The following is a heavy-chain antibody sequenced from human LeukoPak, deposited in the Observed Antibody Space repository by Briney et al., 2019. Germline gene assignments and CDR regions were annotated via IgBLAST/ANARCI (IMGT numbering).Heavy chain of an antibody. V-gene: IGHV3-33*01. CDR1: GFSFSAYG. CDR3: ARDYAD. D-gene: IGHD4-17*01. CDR2: IWYDGSSK. Sequence: GGSLRLSCAASGFSFSAYGVHWVRQAPGKGLEWVAVIWYDGSSKDYADSVKGRFTFSRDNSKNTLYLQMNSLTVEDTAVYYCARDYADWGQGTLVTVSS. J-gene: IGHJ4*02.